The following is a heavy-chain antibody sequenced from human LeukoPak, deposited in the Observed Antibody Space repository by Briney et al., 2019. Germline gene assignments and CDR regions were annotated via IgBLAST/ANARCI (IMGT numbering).Heavy chain of an antibody. V-gene: IGHV3-74*01. Sequence: GGSLRLSCAASGFTFSSYWMHWVRQAPGKGLLWVSRINTDGSSTAYADSVRGRLSISRDNARKTLFLQLNSLRAEDTAVYYCARRGGSNRLFDYWGQGTLVTVSS. CDR3: ARRGGSNRLFDY. CDR1: GFTFSSYW. CDR2: INTDGSST. J-gene: IGHJ4*02. D-gene: IGHD2-15*01.